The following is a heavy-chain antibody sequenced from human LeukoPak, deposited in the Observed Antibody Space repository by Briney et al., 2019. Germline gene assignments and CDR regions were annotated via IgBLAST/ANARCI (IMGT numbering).Heavy chain of an antibody. CDR2: ISYDGSNT. CDR1: GFTFSGYG. J-gene: IGHJ4*02. D-gene: IGHD6-19*01. CDR3: AKDLEPYTSGWYGDY. Sequence: PGGSLRLSCAASGFTFSGYGMQWVRQAPGKGLEWVAVISYDGSNTYYADSVKGRFTISRDNSKNTLYLQMNSLRVEDTAVYHCAKDLEPYTSGWYGDYWGQGTLVTVSS. V-gene: IGHV3-30*18.